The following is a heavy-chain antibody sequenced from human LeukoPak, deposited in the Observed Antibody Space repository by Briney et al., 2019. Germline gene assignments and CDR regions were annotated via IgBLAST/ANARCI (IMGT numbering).Heavy chain of an antibody. D-gene: IGHD3-3*01. V-gene: IGHV4-4*07. J-gene: IGHJ3*02. Sequence: PSETLSLTCTVSGGSISSYYWSWIRQPAGKGLEWIGRIYTSGSTNYNPSLKSRVTISVDKSKNQFSLKLSSVTAADTAVYYCARESILDYDFWSGPHAFDIWGQGTMVTVSS. CDR3: ARESILDYDFWSGPHAFDI. CDR1: GGSISSYY. CDR2: IYTSGST.